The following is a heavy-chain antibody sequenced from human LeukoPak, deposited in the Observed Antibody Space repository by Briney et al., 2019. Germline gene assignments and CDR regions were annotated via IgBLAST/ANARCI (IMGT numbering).Heavy chain of an antibody. CDR1: GFTLSNYG. D-gene: IGHD3-3*01. Sequence: GRSLRLSCAASGFTLSNYGMHWVRQAPGKGLEWVAVISYDGSNKYYADSVKGRFTISRDNSKNTLYLQMNSLRAEDTAVYYCAKDLNYDFWSGLGNWGQGTLVTVSS. J-gene: IGHJ4*02. V-gene: IGHV3-30*18. CDR2: ISYDGSNK. CDR3: AKDLNYDFWSGLGN.